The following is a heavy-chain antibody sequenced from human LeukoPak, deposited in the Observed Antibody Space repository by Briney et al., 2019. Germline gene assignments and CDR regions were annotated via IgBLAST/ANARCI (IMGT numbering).Heavy chain of an antibody. D-gene: IGHD6-13*01. Sequence: ASVKVSCKASGYTFTSYAMHLVRQAPGQRREWMGWINACNGNTKYSQKFQGRVTITRDTSASTAYMELSSLRSEDTAVYYCARDPRSYSSSQRWGQGTLVTVSS. CDR2: INACNGNT. J-gene: IGHJ4*02. V-gene: IGHV1-3*01. CDR3: ARDPRSYSSSQR. CDR1: GYTFTSYA.